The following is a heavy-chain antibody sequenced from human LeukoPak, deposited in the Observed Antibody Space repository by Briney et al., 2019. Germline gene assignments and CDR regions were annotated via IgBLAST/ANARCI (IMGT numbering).Heavy chain of an antibody. CDR1: GFTFSSYG. J-gene: IGHJ3*02. Sequence: GRSLRLSCAASGFTFSSYGMHWVRQAPGKGLEWVAVIWYDGSNKYYADSVKGRFTTSRDNSKNTLYLQMNSLRAEDTAVYYCAGGVIVTTAFDIWGQGTMVTVSS. V-gene: IGHV3-33*01. D-gene: IGHD3-16*02. CDR2: IWYDGSNK. CDR3: AGGVIVTTAFDI.